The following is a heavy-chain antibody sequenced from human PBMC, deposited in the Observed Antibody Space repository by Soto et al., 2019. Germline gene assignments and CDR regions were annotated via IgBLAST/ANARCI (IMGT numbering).Heavy chain of an antibody. CDR2: VNPILSMS. J-gene: IGHJ4*02. Sequence: ASVKVSCKASVYTFTRYGISWVRQAPGQGLEWMGRVNPILSMSNYAQKFQGRVTMTADKSTSTAYMELRSLRSEDTAFYYCATSYGSGYRAFDYWGQGALVTVPQ. D-gene: IGHD3-10*01. CDR1: VYTFTRYG. CDR3: ATSYGSGYRAFDY. V-gene: IGHV1-69*04.